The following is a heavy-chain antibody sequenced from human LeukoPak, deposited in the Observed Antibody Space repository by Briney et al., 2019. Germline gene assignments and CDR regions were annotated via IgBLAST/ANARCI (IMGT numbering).Heavy chain of an antibody. CDR1: GFAFDDFA. CDR3: SRNGLVDFDY. CDR2: IRRRAYGGAA. J-gene: IGHJ4*02. Sequence: PGGSLRLSCTTSGFAFDDFAMSWVRQPAGKGLEWVGFIRRRAYGGAAEYAASVKGRFITSRDDSKGIAYLQMNSLKTEDTAVYCCSRNGLVDFDYWGQGSRVIVSP. V-gene: IGHV3-49*04.